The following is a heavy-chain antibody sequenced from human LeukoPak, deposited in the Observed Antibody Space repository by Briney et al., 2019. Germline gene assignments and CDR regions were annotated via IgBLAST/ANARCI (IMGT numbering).Heavy chain of an antibody. D-gene: IGHD2-2*01. Sequence: GASVKVSCKASGYTFTSYYMHWVRQAPGQGLEWMGIINPSGGSTSYAQKFQGRVTITTDESTSTAYMELSSLRSEDTAVYYCARVVVVPAAVYYYYMDVWGKGTTVTVSS. V-gene: IGHV1-46*01. J-gene: IGHJ6*03. CDR1: GYTFTSYY. CDR3: ARVVVVPAAVYYYYMDV. CDR2: INPSGGST.